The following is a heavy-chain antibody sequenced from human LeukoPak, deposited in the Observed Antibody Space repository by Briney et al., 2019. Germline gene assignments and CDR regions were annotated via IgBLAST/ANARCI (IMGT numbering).Heavy chain of an antibody. CDR2: IFQSGST. J-gene: IGHJ5*02. CDR3: ARAGSDWNDVRYNWFDP. CDR1: GGSFNDYY. V-gene: IGHV4-30-2*01. Sequence: NPSETLSLTCAVSGGSFNDYYWSWIRQPPGKGLEWIGYIFQSGSTYYNPSLKSRVTISADRSKNQFSLKLSSVTAADTAVYYCARAGSDWNDVRYNWFDPWGQGTLVTVSS. D-gene: IGHD1-1*01.